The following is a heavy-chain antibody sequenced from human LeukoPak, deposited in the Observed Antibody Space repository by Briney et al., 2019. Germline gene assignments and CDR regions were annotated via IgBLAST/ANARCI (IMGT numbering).Heavy chain of an antibody. Sequence: GGSLRLSCAAPGFTLTTYWMHWVRHAPGKGLVWVSRINNDGSTPSYADSVKGRFTISRDNAKNTLYLQMSSLRVEDTAMYYCARDRGYSSFDPGGQGTLVTVSS. CDR2: INNDGSTP. CDR3: ARDRGYSSFDP. V-gene: IGHV3-74*01. J-gene: IGHJ5*02. CDR1: GFTLTTYW.